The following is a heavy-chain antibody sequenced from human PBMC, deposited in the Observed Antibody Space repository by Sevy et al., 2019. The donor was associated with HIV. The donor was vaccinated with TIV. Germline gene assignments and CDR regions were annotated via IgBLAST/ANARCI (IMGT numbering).Heavy chain of an antibody. D-gene: IGHD3-3*01. CDR3: ARAGILRFLEWLHYYYYGMDV. V-gene: IGHV1-8*01. J-gene: IGHJ6*02. CDR2: INPNSGNT. Sequence: ASVKVSCKASGYTFTSYDINWVRQATGQGLEWMGWINPNSGNTGYAQKFQGRVTMTRNTSISTAYMELSSLRSEDTAVYYCARAGILRFLEWLHYYYYGMDVWGQGTTVTVSS. CDR1: GYTFTSYD.